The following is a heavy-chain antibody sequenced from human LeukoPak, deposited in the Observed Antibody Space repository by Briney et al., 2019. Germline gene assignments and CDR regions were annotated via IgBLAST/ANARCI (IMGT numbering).Heavy chain of an antibody. V-gene: IGHV5-51*01. CDR1: GYSFTSYW. CDR3: ARARDYGGNSPHSGAFDI. CDR2: IYPGDSDT. Sequence: GESLKISCKGSGYSFTSYWIGWVRQMPGKGLEWMGIIYPGDSDTRYSPSFQGQVTISADKSISTAYLQWSSLKASDTAMCYCARARDYGGNSPHSGAFDIWGQGTMVTVSS. J-gene: IGHJ3*02. D-gene: IGHD4-23*01.